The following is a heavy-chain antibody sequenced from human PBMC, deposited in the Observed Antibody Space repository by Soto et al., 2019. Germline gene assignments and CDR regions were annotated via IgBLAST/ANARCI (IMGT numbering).Heavy chain of an antibody. J-gene: IGHJ5*02. CDR2: IYYSVST. CDR1: GGSISSGGYS. CDR3: ARDISGSDSTS. V-gene: IGHV4-31*03. Sequence: QVQLQESGPGLVEPSQTLALTCTVSGGSISSGGYSWSWIRQHPGKGLEWIGYIYYSVSTYYNPSLKSRFNISGDTSKNQFSLKLSSVTAADTAVYYCARDISGSDSTSWGQGTLVTVSS. D-gene: IGHD3-10*01.